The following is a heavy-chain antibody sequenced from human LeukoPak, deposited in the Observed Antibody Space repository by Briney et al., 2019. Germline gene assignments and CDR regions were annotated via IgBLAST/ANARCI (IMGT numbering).Heavy chain of an antibody. J-gene: IGHJ4*02. CDR1: GFTFISYA. CDR2: ISGSGGST. Sequence: GGSLRVSCAASGFTFISYAMSWVRQARGKGLEWVSAISGSGGSTYYADSVKGRFTISRDNSKNTLYLQMNSLRADDTAVYYCAKVGYPGNDYWGQGTLVTVSS. CDR3: AKVGYPGNDY. V-gene: IGHV3-23*01. D-gene: IGHD2-2*01.